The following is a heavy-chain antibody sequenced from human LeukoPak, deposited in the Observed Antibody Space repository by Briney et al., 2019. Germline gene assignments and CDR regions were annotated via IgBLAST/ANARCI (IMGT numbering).Heavy chain of an antibody. Sequence: PGGSLRLSCAASGFTFSSYWMHWVRQAPGKGLVWVSRVNSDGSSTSYADSVKGRFTISRDNAKNTLYLQMNSLRAEDTAVYYCARGGYSSSRGLGYYYYMDVWGKGTTVTVSS. CDR1: GFTFSSYW. V-gene: IGHV3-74*01. CDR3: ARGGYSSSRGLGYYYYMDV. J-gene: IGHJ6*03. D-gene: IGHD6-13*01. CDR2: VNSDGSST.